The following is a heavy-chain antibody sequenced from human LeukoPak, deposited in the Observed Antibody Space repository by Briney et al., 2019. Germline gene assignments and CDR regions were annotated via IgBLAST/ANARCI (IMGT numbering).Heavy chain of an antibody. D-gene: IGHD7-27*01. J-gene: IGHJ5*02. CDR3: AKLEVGRFDP. Sequence: SETLSLTCTVSGGSISSYSWSWIRQPPGKGLEWIGYIYYSGSTNYNPSLKSRVTISVDTSKNQFSLNLSSVTAADTAVYYCAKLEVGRFDPWGQGTLVTVSS. CDR2: IYYSGST. CDR1: GGSISSYS. V-gene: IGHV4-59*01.